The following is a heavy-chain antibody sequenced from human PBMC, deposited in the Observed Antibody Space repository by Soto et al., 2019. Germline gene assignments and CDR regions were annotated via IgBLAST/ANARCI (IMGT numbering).Heavy chain of an antibody. D-gene: IGHD2-8*01. Sequence: EVVLLESGGGLVQPGGSLTLSCAASGFTFDSPYSHAMSWVRGSPGKGPEGVSTSSSNGANTHYAESVQGRFTIYNDASRNPVHLHMNSLSADASSTYFCASWVSAHVDYWGHGTPVTVSS. CDR1: GFTFDSPYSHA. J-gene: IGHJ4*01. CDR2: SSSNGANT. V-gene: IGHV3-23*01. CDR3: ASWVSAHVDY.